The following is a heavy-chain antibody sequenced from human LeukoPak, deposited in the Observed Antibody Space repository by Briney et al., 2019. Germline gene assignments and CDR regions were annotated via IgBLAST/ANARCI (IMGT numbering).Heavy chain of an antibody. CDR2: IYTSGST. CDR1: GGSISIDN. Sequence: SATLSLTCTVSGGSISIDNWNWIRQPAPKGLEWIWRIYTSGSTKYNPSLKSRVTMSVDTSKNQFSLELRSVTAADTAVYYCARWTTVTRAFDYWGQGTLVTVSS. J-gene: IGHJ4*02. V-gene: IGHV4-4*07. CDR3: ARWTTVTRAFDY. D-gene: IGHD4-17*01.